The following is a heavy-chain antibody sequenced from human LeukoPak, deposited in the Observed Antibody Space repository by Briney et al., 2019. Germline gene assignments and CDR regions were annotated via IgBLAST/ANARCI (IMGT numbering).Heavy chain of an antibody. Sequence: GGSLRLSCAASGFTFSSYSMNWVRQAPGKGLEWVAVISYDGSNKYYADSAKGRFTISRDNSKNTLYLQMNSLRAEDTAVYYCAKAAHIHSGYPTYFDYWGQGTLVTVSS. CDR2: ISYDGSNK. D-gene: IGHD3-22*01. V-gene: IGHV3-30*18. CDR1: GFTFSSYS. CDR3: AKAAHIHSGYPTYFDY. J-gene: IGHJ4*02.